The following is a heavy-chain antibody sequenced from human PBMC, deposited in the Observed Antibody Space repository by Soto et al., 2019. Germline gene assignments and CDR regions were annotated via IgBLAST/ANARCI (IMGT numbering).Heavy chain of an antibody. Sequence: EAQLVESGGGLVKPGGSLRLSCAASGFSFSSAWMIWVSQAPGKGLEWVGRIKSKVHGETTDYAAPVKGRFTISRDDSKNTVFLQMNSLETEDTAVYYCTTGVDGYNPFDYWGQGTLVTVSS. CDR3: TTGVDGYNPFDY. V-gene: IGHV3-15*07. J-gene: IGHJ4*02. CDR1: GFSFSSAW. CDR2: IKSKVHGETT. D-gene: IGHD5-12*01.